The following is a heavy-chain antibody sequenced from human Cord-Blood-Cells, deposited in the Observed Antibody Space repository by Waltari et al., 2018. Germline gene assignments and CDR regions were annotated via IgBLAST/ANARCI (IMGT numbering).Heavy chain of an antibody. CDR3: AREDPVAGTFDY. CDR2: IGTAGDT. V-gene: IGHV3-13*01. J-gene: IGHJ4*02. D-gene: IGHD6-19*01. CDR1: GFTFSRYT. Sequence: EVQLVASGGGLVQPGGSLGGPCAASGFTFSRYTISWVRQATGKGLEWVSAIGTAGDTYYPGSVKGRFTISRENAKNSLYLQMNSLRAGDTAVYYCAREDPVAGTFDYWGQGTLVTVSS.